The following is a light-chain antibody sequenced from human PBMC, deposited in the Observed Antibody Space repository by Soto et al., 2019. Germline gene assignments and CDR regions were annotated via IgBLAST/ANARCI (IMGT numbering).Light chain of an antibody. CDR2: DAS. V-gene: IGKV1-12*01. Sequence: DNHMTQAPSTLSGSLGGXFXSTGRASQSISSWLAWYQQKPGKAPKLLIYDASSLQSGVPSRFSGSGSGTDFTLTISSLQPEDFATYYCQQANSFPLTFGGGTKVDIK. J-gene: IGKJ4*01. CDR3: QQANSFPLT. CDR1: QSISSW.